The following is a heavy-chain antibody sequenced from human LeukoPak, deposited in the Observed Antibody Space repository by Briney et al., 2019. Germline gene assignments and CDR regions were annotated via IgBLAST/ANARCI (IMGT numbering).Heavy chain of an antibody. CDR1: GVSISTHY. J-gene: IGHJ3*02. V-gene: IGHV4-59*11. CDR3: AIDSSGDAFDI. Sequence: SETLSLTCTVSGVSISTHYWSWIRQPPGKGLEWIGYIYHSGATNYNPSLKSRVTISMDTSKNEFSLKLTSVTAADTAVYYCAIDSSGDAFDIWGQGTMVTVSS. CDR2: IYHSGAT. D-gene: IGHD3-22*01.